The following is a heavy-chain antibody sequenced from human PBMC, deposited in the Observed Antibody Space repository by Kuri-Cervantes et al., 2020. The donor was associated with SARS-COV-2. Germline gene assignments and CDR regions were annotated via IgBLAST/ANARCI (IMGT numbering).Heavy chain of an antibody. Sequence: GGSLRLSCAASGFTFSSYSMNWVRQAPGKGLEWVSAISGSGGSTYYADSVKGRFTISRDNSKNTLYLQMNSLRAEDTAVYYCAKDVTYSTSCYWGQGTLVTVSS. CDR2: ISGSGGST. CDR3: AKDVTYSTSCY. CDR1: GFTFSSYS. D-gene: IGHD6-13*01. J-gene: IGHJ4*02. V-gene: IGHV3-23*01.